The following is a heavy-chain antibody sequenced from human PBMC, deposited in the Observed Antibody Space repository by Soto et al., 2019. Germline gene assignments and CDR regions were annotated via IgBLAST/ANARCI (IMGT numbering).Heavy chain of an antibody. Sequence: PGESLKISCTASGFTFTSYAMHWVRQAPGKGLEWVAVIWRDGNNIYYANSVKGRFTISRDNSKNTLWLQMNSLRAEDTATYYCARDDFYNSYYFDYWGQGTQVTVSS. V-gene: IGHV3-33*01. D-gene: IGHD2-21*02. CDR1: GFTFTSYA. J-gene: IGHJ4*02. CDR3: ARDDFYNSYYFDY. CDR2: IWRDGNNI.